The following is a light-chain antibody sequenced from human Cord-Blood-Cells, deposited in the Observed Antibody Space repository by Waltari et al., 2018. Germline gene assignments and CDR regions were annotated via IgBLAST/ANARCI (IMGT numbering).Light chain of an antibody. CDR3: MQALQTPG. V-gene: IGKV2-28*01. Sequence: DIVMTQSPLSLPVTPGEPASISCRSSQSLLHSNGYNYLDWYLQKPGQSPQLLIYLGSYRASGVPDMFSGSGSGTDFTLKISRVEAEDVGVYYCMQALQTPGFGQGTRLEIK. CDR2: LGS. J-gene: IGKJ5*01. CDR1: QSLLHSNGYNY.